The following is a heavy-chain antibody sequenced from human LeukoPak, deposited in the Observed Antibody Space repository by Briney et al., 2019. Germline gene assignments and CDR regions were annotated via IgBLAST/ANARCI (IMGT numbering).Heavy chain of an antibody. J-gene: IGHJ5*02. CDR2: LYYGGSP. D-gene: IGHD2-15*01. CDR1: GASISNSDFY. Sequence: SETLSLTCTVSGASISNSDFYWGWIRQPPGKGLEWIGTLYYGGSPLYNASLTSRVSMSVETSKNQFSLRLSSVTAADTAVYCCARVSDCSGSSCFSRWFDPWGQGTLITVSS. V-gene: IGHV4-39*07. CDR3: ARVSDCSGSSCFSRWFDP.